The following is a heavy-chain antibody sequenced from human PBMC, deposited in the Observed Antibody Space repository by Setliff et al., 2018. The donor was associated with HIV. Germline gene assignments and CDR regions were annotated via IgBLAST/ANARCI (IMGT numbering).Heavy chain of an antibody. CDR2: IYYSGNT. CDR3: ANFLPDTAAAGPRFDY. V-gene: IGHV4-31*02. J-gene: IGHJ4*02. CDR1: GGSISSGGYY. Sequence: SETLSLTCTVSGGSISSGGYYWSWIRQHPGRGLEWIGYIYYSGNTYYNPSLKSRLTISVDTSKNHFSLKLSSVTAADTAVYYCANFLPDTAAAGPRFDYWGQGTLVTVSS. D-gene: IGHD6-13*01.